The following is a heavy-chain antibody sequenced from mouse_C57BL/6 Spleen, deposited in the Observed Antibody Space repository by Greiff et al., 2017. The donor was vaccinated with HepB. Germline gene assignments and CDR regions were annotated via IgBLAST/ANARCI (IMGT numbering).Heavy chain of an antibody. CDR3: ARRIFYYGNYEECPY. D-gene: IGHD2-1*01. CDR2: INPYNGGT. Sequence: EVQLQQSGPVLVKPGASVKMSCKASGYTFTDYYMNWVKQSHGKSLEWIGVINPYNGGTSYNQKFKGKATLTVDKSSSTAYMELNSLTSEDSAVYYCARRIFYYGNYEECPYWGQGTLVTVSA. J-gene: IGHJ3*01. CDR1: GYTFTDYY. V-gene: IGHV1-19*01.